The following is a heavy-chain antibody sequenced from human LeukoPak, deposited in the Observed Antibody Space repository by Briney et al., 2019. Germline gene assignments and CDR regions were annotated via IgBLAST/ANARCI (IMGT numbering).Heavy chain of an antibody. J-gene: IGHJ5*02. V-gene: IGHV4-39*07. Sequence: SETLSLTCTVSGGSIPTKNFYWGWIRQPPGKGLEWIGEINHSGSTNYNPSLKSRVTISVDTSKNQFSLKLSSVTAADTAVYYCARPGYCTNTSCYSRFDRWGQGTLVTVSS. CDR3: ARPGYCTNTSCYSRFDR. D-gene: IGHD2-2*01. CDR2: INHSGST. CDR1: GGSIPTKNFY.